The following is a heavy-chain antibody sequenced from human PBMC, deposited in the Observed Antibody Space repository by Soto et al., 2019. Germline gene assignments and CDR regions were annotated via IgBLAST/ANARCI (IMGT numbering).Heavy chain of an antibody. J-gene: IGHJ4*02. V-gene: IGHV3-33*01. Sequence: GGSLRLSCAASGFTFRNYGMHWVRQAPGKGLEWVAVIWYDGSNKYYADSVKGRFTISRDNSKNTLYLQMSSLRAEDTAVYYCATIALASDLDYWGQGTLVTVSS. CDR1: GFTFRNYG. D-gene: IGHD6-19*01. CDR2: IWYDGSNK. CDR3: ATIALASDLDY.